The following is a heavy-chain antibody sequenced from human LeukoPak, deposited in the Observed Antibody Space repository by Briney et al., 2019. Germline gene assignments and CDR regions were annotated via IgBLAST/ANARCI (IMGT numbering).Heavy chain of an antibody. CDR2: ISHSGST. J-gene: IGHJ4*02. Sequence: SETLSLTCTVSGYSISSGYYWGWIRQPPGKGLKWIGSISHSGSTYYNPSLKSRVTISVDTSKNQFSLKLSSVTAADTAVYYCARHWPYNWNPGGFDYWGQGTLVTVSS. V-gene: IGHV4-38-2*02. D-gene: IGHD1-20*01. CDR1: GYSISSGYY. CDR3: ARHWPYNWNPGGFDY.